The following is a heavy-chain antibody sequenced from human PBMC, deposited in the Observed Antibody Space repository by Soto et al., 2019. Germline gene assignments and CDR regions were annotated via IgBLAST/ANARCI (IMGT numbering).Heavy chain of an antibody. D-gene: IGHD2-15*01. CDR3: ARVAVAARPRWYNWFDP. CDR1: GYTFTDYD. V-gene: IGHV1-8*01. CDR2: MNPNSGET. J-gene: IGHJ5*02. Sequence: QEQLVQSGAEVKKPGASVKVSCKTSGYTFTDYDINWVRQATGQGLEWIGWMNPNSGETGYAQKFQGRVTMTRSASLSTGYVELSSLRSEDTAVYYCARVAVAARPRWYNWFDPWGQGPLVTVSS.